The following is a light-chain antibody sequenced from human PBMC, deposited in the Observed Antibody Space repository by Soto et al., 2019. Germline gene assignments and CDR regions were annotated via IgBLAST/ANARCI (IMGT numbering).Light chain of an antibody. CDR3: QQYNTYE. CDR1: QSIASW. J-gene: IGKJ1*01. CDR2: DAS. Sequence: DIQMTQYPSTLSASVGDRVTIICRASQSIASWLAWYQQKPGRAPDLLIYDASTLKSGVPTRFSGSGSVTEFTLTISDLQPDDFATYYCQQYNTYEFGQGTKVDVK. V-gene: IGKV1-5*02.